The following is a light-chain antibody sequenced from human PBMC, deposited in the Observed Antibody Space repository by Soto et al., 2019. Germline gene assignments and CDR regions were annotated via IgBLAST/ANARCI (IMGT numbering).Light chain of an antibody. CDR3: SSYSGTNYHYV. V-gene: IGLV2-8*01. CDR2: EVS. Sequence: QSALTQPPSASGSFGQSVTISCTGTSSDVGGYNYVSWYQQHPGKAPKLMIYEVSERPSGVPDRFSGSKSGNTVSLTVSGLQADDEADYYCSSYSGTNYHYVFGTGTKLTVL. J-gene: IGLJ1*01. CDR1: SSDVGGYNY.